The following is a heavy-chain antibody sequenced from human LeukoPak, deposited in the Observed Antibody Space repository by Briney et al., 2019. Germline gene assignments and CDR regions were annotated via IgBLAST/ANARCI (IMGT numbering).Heavy chain of an antibody. CDR1: GGSFRGYY. Sequence: PSETLSLTCAVYGGSFRGYYWSWIRQPPRKGLEWVGEINHSGSTNYTPSLKSRGTLSVDTAKNQFSLKLSSVPAADTAVYYSARGILTGYYIPREYFQHWGQGTLVTVSS. CDR3: ARGILTGYYIPREYFQH. V-gene: IGHV4-34*01. D-gene: IGHD3-9*01. J-gene: IGHJ1*01. CDR2: INHSGST.